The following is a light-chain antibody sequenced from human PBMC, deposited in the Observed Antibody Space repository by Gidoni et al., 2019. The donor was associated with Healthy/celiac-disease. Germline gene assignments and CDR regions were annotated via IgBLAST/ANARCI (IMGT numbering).Light chain of an antibody. V-gene: IGKV2-28*01. CDR2: LGS. CDR1: QSLLHSNGYNY. Sequence: DIVMTQSPLSLPVTPGEPASISCRSSQSLLHSNGYNYLDWYLQKPGQSPHLLIYLGSNRASGVPDRFSGSGSGTDCTLKISRVEADDVGVYYCMQALQTPFTFGPGTKVDIK. J-gene: IGKJ3*01. CDR3: MQALQTPFT.